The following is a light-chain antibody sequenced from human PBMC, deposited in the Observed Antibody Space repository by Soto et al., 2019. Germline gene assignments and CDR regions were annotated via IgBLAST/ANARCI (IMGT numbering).Light chain of an antibody. V-gene: IGKV2-28*01. Sequence: DIVMTQSPLSLPVTPGEPASISCSASQSLLQSNGYNYLDWYLQKPGQSPQILIFFGSYRASGVPDRFSGSGSVTDFTLKIRSVEADDGGIYYFMQSQQTPPTFGQGTRVAIK. CDR2: FGS. CDR1: QSLLQSNGYNY. J-gene: IGKJ1*01. CDR3: MQSQQTPPT.